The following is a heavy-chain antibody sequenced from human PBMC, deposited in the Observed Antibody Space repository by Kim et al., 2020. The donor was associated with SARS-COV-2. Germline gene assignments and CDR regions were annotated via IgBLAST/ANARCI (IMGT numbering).Heavy chain of an antibody. D-gene: IGHD3-22*01. CDR2: IYPGDSDT. CDR1: GYSFTSYW. J-gene: IGHJ4*02. Sequence: GESLKISCKGSGYSFTSYWIGWVRQMPGKGLEWMGIIYPGDSDTRYSPSFQGQVTISADKSISTAYLQWSSLKASDTAMYYCVRHKGGLYYYDSSGYYIHWGQGTLVTVSS. CDR3: VRHKGGLYYYDSSGYYIH. V-gene: IGHV5-51*01.